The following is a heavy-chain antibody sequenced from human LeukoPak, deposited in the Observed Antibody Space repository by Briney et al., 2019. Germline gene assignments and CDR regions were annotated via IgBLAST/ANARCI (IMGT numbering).Heavy chain of an antibody. J-gene: IGHJ4*02. Sequence: PSGTLSLTCAVSGGSISSNNWWGWVRQPPGKGLEWIGEIYHSGSPNYNPSLKSRVTVSVDKSRNHFSLNLSSVTAADTAVYYCARVNINNWHSCDYWGQGTLVTVSS. D-gene: IGHD1-1*01. CDR3: ARVNINNWHSCDY. CDR1: GGSISSNNW. CDR2: IYHSGSP. V-gene: IGHV4-4*02.